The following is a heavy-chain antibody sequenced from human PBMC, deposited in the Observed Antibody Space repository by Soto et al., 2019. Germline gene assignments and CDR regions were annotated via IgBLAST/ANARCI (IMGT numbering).Heavy chain of an antibody. CDR1: GGSISSYY. CDR3: ASGYCSGGSCSPPAFDI. Sequence: QVQLQESGPGLVKPSETLSLTCTVSGGSISSYYWSWIRQPPGKGLEWIGYIYYSGSTNYNPSLKGRVTISVDTSKNQFSLKLSSVTAADTAVYYCASGYCSGGSCSPPAFDIWGQGTMVTVSS. CDR2: IYYSGST. D-gene: IGHD2-15*01. V-gene: IGHV4-59*08. J-gene: IGHJ3*02.